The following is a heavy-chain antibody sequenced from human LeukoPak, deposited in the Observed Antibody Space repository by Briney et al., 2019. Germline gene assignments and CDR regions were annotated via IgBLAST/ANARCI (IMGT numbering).Heavy chain of an antibody. V-gene: IGHV4-31*03. Sequence: SQTLSLTCTVSGGSVSSGASYWSWIRQHPGKGLEWIGYIYYSGTTFYNSSLTSRVSISVDTSQNQFSLKLSSVTAADTAVDYCARYVPHIVLTIVPIHDAFDMWGQGTMVTVSS. J-gene: IGHJ3*02. CDR2: IYYSGTT. CDR3: ARYVPHIVLTIVPIHDAFDM. CDR1: GGSVSSGASY. D-gene: IGHD5-12*01.